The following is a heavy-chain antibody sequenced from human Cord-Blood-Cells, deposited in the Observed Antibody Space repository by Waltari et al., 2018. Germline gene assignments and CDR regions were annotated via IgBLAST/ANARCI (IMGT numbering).Heavy chain of an antibody. CDR1: GGSFIGSS. Sequence: QVQLQQWGAGLSKPSETLSPTCAVYGGSFIGSSWSWIRQPPGKGLEWIGEINHSGSTNYNPSLKSRVTISVDTSKNQFSLKLSSVTAADTAVYYCARGGRGRSGYYRHWGQGTLVTVSS. J-gene: IGHJ4*02. CDR3: ARGGRGRSGYYRH. CDR2: INHSGST. D-gene: IGHD3-3*01. V-gene: IGHV4-34*01.